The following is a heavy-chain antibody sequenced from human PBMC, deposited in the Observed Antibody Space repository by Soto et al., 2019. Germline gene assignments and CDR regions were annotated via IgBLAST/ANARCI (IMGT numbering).Heavy chain of an antibody. CDR3: APTIPARFDY. D-gene: IGHD2-15*01. Sequence: QITLKESGPPLVKPTQTLTLTCTFSGFSLTTSGVGVGWIRQPPGKALEWLALIYWDDDKRYSPSLRSRLPIAKATPKNQVVLTLTNVASVDTATYYCAPTIPARFDYWGQGTLVTVSS. CDR1: GFSLTTSGVG. CDR2: IYWDDDK. J-gene: IGHJ4*02. V-gene: IGHV2-5*02.